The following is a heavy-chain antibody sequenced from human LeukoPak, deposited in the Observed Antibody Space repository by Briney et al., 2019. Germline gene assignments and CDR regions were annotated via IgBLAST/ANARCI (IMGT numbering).Heavy chain of an antibody. CDR3: ARALGYYDSSGRYFDY. D-gene: IGHD3-22*01. V-gene: IGHV4-61*01. Sequence: SETLSLTCTVSGGSVSSGSYYWSWIRQPPGKGLEWIGYIYYSGSTNYNPSLKSRVTISVDTSKNQFSLKLSSVTAADTAVYYCARALGYYDSSGRYFDYCGQGTLVTVSS. J-gene: IGHJ4*02. CDR2: IYYSGST. CDR1: GGSVSSGSYY.